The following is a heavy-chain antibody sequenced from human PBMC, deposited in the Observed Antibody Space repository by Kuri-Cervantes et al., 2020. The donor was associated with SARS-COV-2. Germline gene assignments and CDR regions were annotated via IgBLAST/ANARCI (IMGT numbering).Heavy chain of an antibody. CDR2: ISGSGGST. V-gene: IGHV3-23*01. Sequence: GESLKISCAASGFTFSSYAMSWARQAPGKGLEWVSTISGSGGSTYYADSVKGRFTISRDNSKNTLYLQMNSLRADDTAVYYCAKDPYDFWSGYYLYYFDYWGQGTLVTVSS. CDR3: AKDPYDFWSGYYLYYFDY. CDR1: GFTFSSYA. D-gene: IGHD3-3*01. J-gene: IGHJ4*02.